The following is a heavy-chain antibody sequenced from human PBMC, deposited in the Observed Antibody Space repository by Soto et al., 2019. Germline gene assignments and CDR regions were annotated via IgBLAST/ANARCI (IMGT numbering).Heavy chain of an antibody. D-gene: IGHD3-9*01. CDR3: AKSTDWSYYFDY. CDR1: GFTFDDYT. CDR2: ISWDGGST. J-gene: IGHJ4*02. Sequence: GGSLRLSCAASGFTFDDYTMHWVRQAPGKGLEWVSLISWDGGSTYYADSVKGRFTISRDNSKNSLYLQMNSLRTEDTALYYCAKSTDWSYYFDYWGQGTLVTVSS. V-gene: IGHV3-43*01.